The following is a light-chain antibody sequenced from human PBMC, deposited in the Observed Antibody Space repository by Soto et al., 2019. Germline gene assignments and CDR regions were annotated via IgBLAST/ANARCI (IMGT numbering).Light chain of an antibody. CDR2: DAS. CDR3: QQRSNWPLT. V-gene: IGKV3-11*01. CDR1: QSVSSS. Sequence: EIVLTLSPATLSLSPGERATLSCRASQSVSSSLAWYQQKPGQAPRLLIYDASNRATGIPARFSGSGSGTDYILTISSLEPEDFAVYHCQQRSNWPLTFGGGTKVEIK. J-gene: IGKJ4*01.